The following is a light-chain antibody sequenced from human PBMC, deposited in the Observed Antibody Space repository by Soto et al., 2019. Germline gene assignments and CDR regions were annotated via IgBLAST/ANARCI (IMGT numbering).Light chain of an antibody. V-gene: IGKV3-20*01. CDR1: QSITSSY. J-gene: IGKJ5*01. CDR2: GAT. CDR3: QQYHSSPAT. Sequence: EIVLTQSPGTLSLSPGERATLSCRASQSITSSYLAWYQQKPGQAPRLLVYGATSRATGIPDRFSGSGSATDFTLTISRLETEDFAVYYCQQYHSSPATFGQGTRLEIK.